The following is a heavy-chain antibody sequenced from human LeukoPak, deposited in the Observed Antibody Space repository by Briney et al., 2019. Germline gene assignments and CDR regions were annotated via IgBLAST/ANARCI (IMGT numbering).Heavy chain of an antibody. Sequence: SETLSLTCIVSGGSISSGSYYWSWIRQPAGKGLEWIGRIYTSGSTNYNPSLKSRVTISVDTSKNQFSLKLSSVTAADTAVYYCASSFWSGYYTGTNWFDPWGQGTLVTVSS. CDR3: ASSFWSGYYTGTNWFDP. CDR1: GGSISSGSYY. V-gene: IGHV4-61*02. D-gene: IGHD3-3*01. J-gene: IGHJ5*02. CDR2: IYTSGST.